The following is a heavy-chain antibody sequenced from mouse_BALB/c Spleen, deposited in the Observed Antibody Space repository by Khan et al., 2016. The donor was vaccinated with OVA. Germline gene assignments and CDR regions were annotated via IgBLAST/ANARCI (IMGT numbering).Heavy chain of an antibody. CDR1: GYTFTSYT. CDR2: IIPSTGYT. D-gene: IGHD1-1*01. V-gene: IGHV1-4*01. J-gene: IGHJ4*01. CDR3: ASDFHYSGSRGAMDN. Sequence: QVQLQQPGAELARPGASVKMSCKASGYTFTSYTMHWVKQRPGQGLEWIGYIIPSTGYTNYNQKFKDKATLTADKSSSTAYMQLSSLTSEDAAVYYSASDFHYSGSRGAMDNWGQGTSVTVSS.